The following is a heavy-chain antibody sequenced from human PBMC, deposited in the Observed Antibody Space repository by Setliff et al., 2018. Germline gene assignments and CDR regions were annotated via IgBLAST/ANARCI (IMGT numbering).Heavy chain of an antibody. CDR2: INPRAGVT. J-gene: IGHJ6*04. D-gene: IGHD3-10*01. V-gene: IGHV1-2*02. CDR3: ARGTDYHGSGSYWAKDV. CDR1: GGTFTNYG. Sequence: ASVKVSCKASGGTFTNYGVSWVRQAPGQGLEWMGWINPRAGVTNPAQKFQGRIVMTRDTSITTVYMDLSRLKSDDTAVYYCARGTDYHGSGSYWAKDVWGKGTTVTVSS.